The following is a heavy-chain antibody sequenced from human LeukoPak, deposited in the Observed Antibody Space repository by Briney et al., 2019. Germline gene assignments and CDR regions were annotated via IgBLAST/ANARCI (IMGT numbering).Heavy chain of an antibody. D-gene: IGHD1-1*01. CDR1: RFTFSGYY. CDR3: ARDCPTGRPCFDY. V-gene: IGHV3-11*04. J-gene: IGHJ4*02. CDR2: ISGSGSTI. Sequence: GGSLRLSCAASRFTFSGYYMSWIRQAPGKGLEWVSSISGSGSTIYYADSVKGRFTISRDNAKNSLYLQMNSLRAEDTAVYYCARDCPTGRPCFDYWGQGTLVTVSS.